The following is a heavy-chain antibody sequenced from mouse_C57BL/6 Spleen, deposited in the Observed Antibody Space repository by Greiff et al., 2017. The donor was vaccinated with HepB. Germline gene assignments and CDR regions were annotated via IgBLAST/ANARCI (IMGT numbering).Heavy chain of an antibody. CDR2: IRNKANGYTT. D-gene: IGHD2-1*01. CDR1: GFTFTDYY. J-gene: IGHJ4*01. CDR3: ARSLYGNYDYAMDY. Sequence: EVQVVESGGGLVQPGGSLSLSCAASGFTFTDYYMSWVRQPPGKALEWLGFIRNKANGYTTEYSASVKGRFTISRDNSQSILYLQMNALRAEDSATYYCARSLYGNYDYAMDYWGQGTSVTVSS. V-gene: IGHV7-3*01.